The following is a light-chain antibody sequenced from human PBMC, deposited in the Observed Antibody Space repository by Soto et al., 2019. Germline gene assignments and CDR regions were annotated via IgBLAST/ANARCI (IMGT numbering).Light chain of an antibody. CDR3: AVWDNSLNGVA. CDR1: NSNMGRNY. CDR2: RND. J-gene: IGLJ2*01. V-gene: IGLV1-47*01. Sequence: QSVLTQTPSASGTPGQRVTISCSGSNSNMGRNYVYWYQQVPGTAPKLLMYRNDVRPSGVPDRLTGSKSGTAASLAISGLRSDDEADYYWAVWDNSLNGVAFGGGTKLTVL.